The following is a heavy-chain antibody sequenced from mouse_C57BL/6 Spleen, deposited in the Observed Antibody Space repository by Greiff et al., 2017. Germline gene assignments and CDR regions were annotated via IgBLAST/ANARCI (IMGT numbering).Heavy chain of an antibody. V-gene: IGHV7-1*01. CDR3: ARDDYDSAMDY. D-gene: IGHD2-4*01. CDR2: SRNKANDYTT. CDR1: GFTFSDFY. J-gene: IGHJ4*01. Sequence: EVKVVESGGGLVQSGRSLRLSCATSGFTFSDFYMEWVRQAPGKGLEWIAASRNKANDYTTEYSASVKGRFIVSRDTSQSILYLQMNALRAEDTAIYDCARDDYDSAMDYWGQGTSVTVSS.